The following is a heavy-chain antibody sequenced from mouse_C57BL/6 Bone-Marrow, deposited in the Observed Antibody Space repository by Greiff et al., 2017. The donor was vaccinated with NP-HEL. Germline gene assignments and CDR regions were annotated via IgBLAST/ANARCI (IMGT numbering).Heavy chain of an antibody. Sequence: VQLQQPGAELVMPGASVKLSCKASGYTFTSYWMHWVKQRPGQGLEWIGEIDPSDSYTNYNQKFKGKSTLTVDKSSSTAYMQLSSLTSEDSAVYYCARNYDYDGNYFDYWGQGTTLPVSS. CDR3: ARNYDYDGNYFDY. D-gene: IGHD2-4*01. J-gene: IGHJ2*01. CDR1: GYTFTSYW. V-gene: IGHV1-69*01. CDR2: IDPSDSYT.